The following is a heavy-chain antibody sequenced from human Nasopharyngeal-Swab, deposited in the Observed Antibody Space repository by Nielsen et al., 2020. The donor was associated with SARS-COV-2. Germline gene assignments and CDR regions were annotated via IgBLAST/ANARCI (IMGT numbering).Heavy chain of an antibody. CDR1: GGSISSYY. J-gene: IGHJ3*02. V-gene: IGHV4-59*13. Sequence: SETLSLTCTVSGGSISSYYWSWIRQPPGKGLEWIGYIYYSGSTNHNPSLKSRVTISVDTSKNQFSLKLSSVTAADTAVYHCAREGDAFDIWGQGTMVTVSS. CDR2: IYYSGST. CDR3: AREGDAFDI.